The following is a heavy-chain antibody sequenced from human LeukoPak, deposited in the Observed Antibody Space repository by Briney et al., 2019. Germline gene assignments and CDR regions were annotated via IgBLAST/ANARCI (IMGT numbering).Heavy chain of an antibody. J-gene: IGHJ4*02. CDR3: ARQGPTWPFDY. CDR2: TYYRSKWYN. CDR1: GDSVSSNSAA. Sequence: SQTLSLTCAISGDSVSSNSAAWNWIRQSASRGLEWLGRTYYRSKWYNDYAVSVKSRLTINADTSKNQFSLLLHSVTPEDTAVYYCARQGPTWPFDYWGQGTLVTVYS. V-gene: IGHV6-1*01. D-gene: IGHD5-24*01.